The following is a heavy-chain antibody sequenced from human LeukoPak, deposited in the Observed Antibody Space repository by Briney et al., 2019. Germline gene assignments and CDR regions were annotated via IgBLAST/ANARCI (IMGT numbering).Heavy chain of an antibody. V-gene: IGHV4-38-2*02. J-gene: IGHJ4*02. CDR3: ASTSSIIVVVPAAIPYFDY. Sequence: SETLSLTCTVSGYSISSGYYWGWIRQPPGKGLEWIGSIYHSGSTYYNPSLKSRVTISVDTSKNQFSLKLSSVTAADTAVYYCASTSSIIVVVPAAIPYFDYWGQGTLVTVSS. D-gene: IGHD2-2*02. CDR2: IYHSGST. CDR1: GYSISSGYY.